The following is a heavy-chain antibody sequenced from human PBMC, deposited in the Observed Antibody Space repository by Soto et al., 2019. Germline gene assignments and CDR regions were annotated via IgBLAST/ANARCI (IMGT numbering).Heavy chain of an antibody. CDR2: INHSGST. D-gene: IGHD3-3*01. V-gene: IGHV4-34*01. CDR3: ARRVRFLDY. CDR1: GGSFSGYY. J-gene: IGHJ4*02. Sequence: PSETLSLTCAVYGGSFSGYYWSWIRQPPGKGLEWIGEINHSGSTNYNPSLKSRVTISVDTSKNQFSLKLSSVTAADTAVYYCARRVRFLDYWAQRTLVTVSS.